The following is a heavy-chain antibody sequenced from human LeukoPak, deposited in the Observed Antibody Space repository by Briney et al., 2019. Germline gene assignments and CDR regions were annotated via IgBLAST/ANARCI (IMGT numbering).Heavy chain of an antibody. Sequence: EASVKVSCKASGYTFTSYGISWVRQAPGQGLEWMGWISAYNGNTNSAQKLQGRVTMTTDTSTSTAYMELRSLRSDDTAVYYCARDRSKWLVDGMDVWGQGTTVTISS. CDR3: ARDRSKWLVDGMDV. V-gene: IGHV1-18*01. J-gene: IGHJ6*02. CDR1: GYTFTSYG. D-gene: IGHD6-19*01. CDR2: ISAYNGNT.